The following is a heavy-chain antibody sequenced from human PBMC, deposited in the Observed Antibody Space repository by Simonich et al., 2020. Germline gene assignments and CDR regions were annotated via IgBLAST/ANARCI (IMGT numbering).Heavy chain of an antibody. Sequence: GQLVESGGGLGQPGGSLRLSFSASGFTFCSYWMGWVRQAPGKGLEWVANIKQDGRGKYYVDSVKGRFTISRDNAKNSLYLQMNSLRAEDTAVYYCARDGLGTAYYYYMDVWGKGTTVTVSS. CDR3: ARDGLGTAYYYYMDV. J-gene: IGHJ6*03. CDR2: IKQDGRGK. V-gene: IGHV3-7*01. CDR1: GFTFCSYW. D-gene: IGHD7-27*01.